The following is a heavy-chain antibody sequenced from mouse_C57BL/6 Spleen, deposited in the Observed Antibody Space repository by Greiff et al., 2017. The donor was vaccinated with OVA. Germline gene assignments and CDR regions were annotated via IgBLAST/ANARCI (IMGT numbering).Heavy chain of an antibody. CDR1: GFTFSDYG. J-gene: IGHJ1*03. D-gene: IGHD2-2*01. V-gene: IGHV5-17*01. CDR3: AVWLRRGYFDV. CDR2: ISSGSSTI. Sequence: EVKVVESGGGLVKPGGSLKLSCAASGFTFSDYGMHWVRQAPEKGLEWVAYISSGSSTIYYADTVKGRFTISRDNAKNTLFLQMTSLRSEDTAMYYCAVWLRRGYFDVWGTGTTVTVSS.